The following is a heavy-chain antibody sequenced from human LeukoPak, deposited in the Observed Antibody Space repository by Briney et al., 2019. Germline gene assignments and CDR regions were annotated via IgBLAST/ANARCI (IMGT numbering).Heavy chain of an antibody. CDR2: IYQSGNT. D-gene: IGHD6-6*01. CDR3: ARGSIADDY. V-gene: IGHV4-39*01. J-gene: IGHJ4*02. CDR1: GGSISSSNYY. Sequence: SETLSLTCTVSGGSISSSNYYWGWIRQPPGKGLEWIGSIYQSGNTYYNPSLKSRVTIFVDTAKNQFSLRLNSVTAADTAVYYCARGSIADDYWGQGTLVTVSS.